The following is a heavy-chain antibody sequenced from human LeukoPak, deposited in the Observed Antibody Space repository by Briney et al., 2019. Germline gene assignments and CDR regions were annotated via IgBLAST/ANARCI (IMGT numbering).Heavy chain of an antibody. CDR2: INHSGST. CDR1: GGSFSGYY. Sequence: SETLSLTCAVYGGSFSGYYWSWIRQPPGKGLEWIGEINHSGSTNYNPSLKSRVTISVDTSKNQFSLKLSSVTAADTAVYYGARSHPGYCSSTSCHAPLCYWGQGTLVTVSS. CDR3: ARSHPGYCSSTSCHAPLCY. V-gene: IGHV4-34*01. D-gene: IGHD2-2*03. J-gene: IGHJ4*02.